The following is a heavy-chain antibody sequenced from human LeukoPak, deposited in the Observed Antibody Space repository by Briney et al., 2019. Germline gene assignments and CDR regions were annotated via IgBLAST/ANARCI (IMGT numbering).Heavy chain of an antibody. V-gene: IGHV1-69*13. CDR2: IIPIFGTA. D-gene: IGHD3-3*01. Sequence: SVKVSCKASGGTFSSYAISWVRQAPGQGLEWMGGIIPIFGTANYAQKFQGRATITADESTSTAYMELSRLRSEDTAVYYCARGLTIFGVVKYDYWGQGTLVTVSS. J-gene: IGHJ4*02. CDR1: GGTFSSYA. CDR3: ARGLTIFGVVKYDY.